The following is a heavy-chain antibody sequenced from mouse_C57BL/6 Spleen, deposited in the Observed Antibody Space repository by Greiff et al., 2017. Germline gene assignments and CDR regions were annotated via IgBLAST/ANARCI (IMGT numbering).Heavy chain of an antibody. J-gene: IGHJ2*01. CDR3: ARRDYDGNYFDY. CDR1: GYTFTSYW. CDR2: IYPGSGST. D-gene: IGHD2-4*01. Sequence: QVQLKQPGAELVKPGASVKMSCKASGYTFTSYWITWVKQRPGQGLEWIGDIYPGSGSTNYNEKFKSKATLTVDTSSSTAYMQLSSLTSEDSAVYYCARRDYDGNYFDYWGQGTTLTVSS. V-gene: IGHV1-55*01.